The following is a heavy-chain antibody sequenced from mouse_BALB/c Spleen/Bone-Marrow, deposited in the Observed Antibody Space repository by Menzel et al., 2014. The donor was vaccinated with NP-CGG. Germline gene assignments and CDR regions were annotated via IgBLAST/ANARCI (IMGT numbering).Heavy chain of an antibody. CDR1: GFNIKDTY. D-gene: IGHD1-2*01. Sequence: EVHLVESGAELVKPGASVKLSCTASGFNIKDTYMHWVKPRPEQGLEWIGRIDPANGNTKYDPKFQGKATITADTSSNTAYLQLSSLTSEDTAVYYCARYRLGTYFDYWGQGTTLTVTS. CDR3: ARYRLGTYFDY. CDR2: IDPANGNT. V-gene: IGHV14-3*02. J-gene: IGHJ2*01.